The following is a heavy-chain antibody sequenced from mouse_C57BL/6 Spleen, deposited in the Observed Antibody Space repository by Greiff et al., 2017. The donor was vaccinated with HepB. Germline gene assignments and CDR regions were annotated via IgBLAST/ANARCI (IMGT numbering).Heavy chain of an antibody. Sequence: EVKLVESGGGLVKPGGSLKLSCAASGFTFSDYGMHWVRQAPEKGLEWVAYISSGSSTIYYADTVKGRFTISRDNAKNTLFLQMTSLRSEDTAMYYCARPLYYGSSYEWYFDVWGTGTTVTVSS. V-gene: IGHV5-17*01. CDR1: GFTFSDYG. CDR3: ARPLYYGSSYEWYFDV. J-gene: IGHJ1*03. CDR2: ISSGSSTI. D-gene: IGHD1-1*01.